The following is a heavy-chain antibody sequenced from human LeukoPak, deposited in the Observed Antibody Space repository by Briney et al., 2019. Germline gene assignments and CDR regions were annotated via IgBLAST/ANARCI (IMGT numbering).Heavy chain of an antibody. V-gene: IGHV3-23*01. CDR3: AKGSDFWSGYCVY. CDR1: GFTFSSYA. Sequence: HPGGSLRLSCAASGFTFSSYAMSWVRQAPGKGLEWVSAVSGSGGTTYYADSVKGRFTISRDNSKNTVYLQMNSLRAEDTAVYYCAKGSDFWSGYCVYWGQGNLVPVSS. J-gene: IGHJ4*02. CDR2: VSGSGGTT. D-gene: IGHD3-3*01.